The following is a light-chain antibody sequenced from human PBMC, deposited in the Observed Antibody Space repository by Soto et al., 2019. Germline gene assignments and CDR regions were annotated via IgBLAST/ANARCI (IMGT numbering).Light chain of an antibody. J-gene: IGLJ1*01. CDR3: CSFAGSYTYV. Sequence: QSALTQPRSVSGSPGQSVTISCTGTSSDVGGYNYVSWYQQHPGKAPKLMIYDVTQQPSGVPDRFSGSKSGNTASLTISGLQAEDEADYYCCSFAGSYTYVFGTGTKVTVL. CDR2: DVT. CDR1: SSDVGGYNY. V-gene: IGLV2-11*01.